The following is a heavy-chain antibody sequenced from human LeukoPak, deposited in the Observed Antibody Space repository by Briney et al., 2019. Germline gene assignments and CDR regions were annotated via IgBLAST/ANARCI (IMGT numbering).Heavy chain of an antibody. CDR1: GFTFSSYD. D-gene: IGHD1-26*01. CDR3: AKVGAGYYYYMDV. J-gene: IGHJ6*03. Sequence: GGSLRLSCAASGFTFSSYDMHWVRQAPGKGLEWVAFIRYDGSNKYYADSVKGRFTISRDNSKNTLYLQMNSLRAEDTAVYYCAKVGAGYYYYMDVWGKGTTVTVSS. V-gene: IGHV3-30*02. CDR2: IRYDGSNK.